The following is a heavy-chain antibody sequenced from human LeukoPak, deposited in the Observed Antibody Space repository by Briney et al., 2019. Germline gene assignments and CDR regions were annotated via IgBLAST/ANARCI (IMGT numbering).Heavy chain of an antibody. CDR2: FDPEDGET. CDR3: ARSGIAAAGIGIIDY. V-gene: IGHV1-24*01. J-gene: IGHJ4*02. CDR1: GYTLTELS. D-gene: IGHD6-13*01. Sequence: ASVKVSCKVSGYTLTELSMHWVRQAPGKGLEWMGGFDPEDGETIYAQKFQGRVTMTEDTSTDTAYMELSSLRSEDTAVYYCARSGIAAAGIGIIDYWGQGTLVTVSS.